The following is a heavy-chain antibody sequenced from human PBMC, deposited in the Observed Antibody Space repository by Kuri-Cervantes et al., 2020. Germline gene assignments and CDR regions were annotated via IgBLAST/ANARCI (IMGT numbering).Heavy chain of an antibody. CDR1: GGSISRTDYY. CDR2: IHFSGST. Sequence: SETLSLTCTVSGGSISRTDYYWAWIRQPPGKGLDWIANIHFSGSTHYNPSLKSRVTISEDTSKNQFSLKLTSVTAADTAVYYCARGYCSGDSCRTIAPGAVWGQGITVTVSS. CDR3: ARGYCSGDSCRTIAPGAV. J-gene: IGHJ6*02. V-gene: IGHV4-39*01. D-gene: IGHD2-15*01.